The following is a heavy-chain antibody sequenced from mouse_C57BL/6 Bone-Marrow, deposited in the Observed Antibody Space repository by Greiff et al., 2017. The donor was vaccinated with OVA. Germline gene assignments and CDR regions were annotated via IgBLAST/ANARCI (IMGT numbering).Heavy chain of an antibody. Sequence: VKLVESGPGLVQPSQSLSITCTVSGFSLTSYGVHWVRQPPGKGLEWLGVIWSGGSTDYNAAFISRLSISKDNSKSQVFFKMNSLQADDTAIYYCAKPAYYSNFLYAMDYWGQGTSVTVSS. CDR1: GFSLTSYG. V-gene: IGHV2-4*01. CDR2: IWSGGST. CDR3: AKPAYYSNFLYAMDY. J-gene: IGHJ4*01. D-gene: IGHD2-5*01.